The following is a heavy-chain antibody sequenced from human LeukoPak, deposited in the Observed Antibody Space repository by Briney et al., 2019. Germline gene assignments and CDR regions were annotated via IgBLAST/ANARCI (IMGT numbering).Heavy chain of an antibody. D-gene: IGHD1-26*01. CDR3: ARQEEGPLSGSNP. V-gene: IGHV4-59*08. CDR1: GGSISSYY. J-gene: IGHJ5*02. Sequence: SETLSLTCTVSGGSISSYYWSWIRQPPDKGLEWIGSIYYSGSTNYNPSLKSRVTISVDTSKNQFSLKLSSVTAADTAVYYCARQEEGPLSGSNPWGQGTLVTVSS. CDR2: IYYSGST.